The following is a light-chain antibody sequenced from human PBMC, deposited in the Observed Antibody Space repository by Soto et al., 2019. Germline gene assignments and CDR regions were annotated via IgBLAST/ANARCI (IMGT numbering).Light chain of an antibody. V-gene: IGLV1-51*01. CDR2: HDN. CDR1: SSNIRGNS. CDR3: RSWDSSLTASV. Sequence: QSVLTHPPSVSAAPGQKVTISFSGSSSNIRGNSGSWYQQLPGTAPKLLIYHDNKRPSGIPDRFSRSKSGTSAILRITGLQTGDEGDYYCRSWDSSLTASVYGTGTKVTVL. J-gene: IGLJ1*01.